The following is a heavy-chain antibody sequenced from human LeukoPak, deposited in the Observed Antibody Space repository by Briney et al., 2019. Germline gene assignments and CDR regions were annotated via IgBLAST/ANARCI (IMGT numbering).Heavy chain of an antibody. CDR2: ISGSGDTT. CDR1: LFTFSSNA. CDR3: AKDLYSSSWYYLDY. J-gene: IGHJ4*02. D-gene: IGHD6-13*01. Sequence: GSLRLSCASPLFTFSSNAMRWVRQAPGKGLDPVSSISGSGDTTYYADSVKGRFTISRDNSKNTLYVQMNSLRAEDTAVYYCAKDLYSSSWYYLDYWGQGTLVTVSS. V-gene: IGHV3-23*01.